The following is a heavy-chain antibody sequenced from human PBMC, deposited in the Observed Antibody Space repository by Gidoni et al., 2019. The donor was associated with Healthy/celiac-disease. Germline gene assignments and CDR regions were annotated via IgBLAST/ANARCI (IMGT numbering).Heavy chain of an antibody. Sequence: EVQLLESGGGLVQPGGSLRLSCAASGFPFSSYAMSWVRQAPGKGLEWVSAISGSGGSTYYADSVKGRFTISRDNSKNTLYLQMNSLRAEDTAVYYCAKDHKIGETAMVSDYWGQGTLVTVSS. V-gene: IGHV3-23*01. J-gene: IGHJ4*02. CDR1: GFPFSSYA. CDR3: AKDHKIGETAMVSDY. D-gene: IGHD5-18*01. CDR2: ISGSGGST.